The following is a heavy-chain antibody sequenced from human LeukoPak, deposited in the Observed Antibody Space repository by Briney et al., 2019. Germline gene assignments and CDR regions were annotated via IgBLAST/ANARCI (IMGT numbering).Heavy chain of an antibody. Sequence: PGGSLRLSCAASGFTFDDSAMHWVRQAPGKGLEWVSGISWDTNNIVYADSVKGRFTISRDNAKNSLYLQMNSLRAEDTAVYYCARDRGSGRRNYYFDYWGQGTLVTVSS. CDR2: ISWDTNNI. CDR1: GFTFDDSA. V-gene: IGHV3-9*01. CDR3: ARDRGSGRRNYYFDY. J-gene: IGHJ4*02. D-gene: IGHD3-10*01.